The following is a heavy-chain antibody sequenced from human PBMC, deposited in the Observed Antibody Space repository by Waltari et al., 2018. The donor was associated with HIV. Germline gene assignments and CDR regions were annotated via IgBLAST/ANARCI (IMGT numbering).Heavy chain of an antibody. D-gene: IGHD3-10*01. Sequence: QVQLVQSGAEVKTPGASVKVSCKASGYTFTSYAINWVRQAPGQGPEWMEWISTNKCNTNYEQKCQGRVTMTTDASTSTVYMELRSLRSDDTAIYYCARDLYMGRGVISDYWGQGTLVTVSS. V-gene: IGHV1-18*01. CDR2: ISTNKCNT. CDR1: GYTFTSYA. J-gene: IGHJ4*02. CDR3: ARDLYMGRGVISDY.